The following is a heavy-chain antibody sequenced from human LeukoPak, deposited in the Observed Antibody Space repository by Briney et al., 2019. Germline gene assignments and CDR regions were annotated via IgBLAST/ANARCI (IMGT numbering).Heavy chain of an antibody. D-gene: IGHD6-13*01. J-gene: IGHJ6*03. V-gene: IGHV3-11*04. Sequence: GGSLRLSCAASGFTFSDYYMSWIRQAPGKGLEWVSYIRSSGSTIYYADSVKGRFTISRNNAKNSLYLQMNGLRAEDTAVYYCASQDSCSLGDYYYYMDVWGKGTTVTVSS. CDR1: GFTFSDYY. CDR2: IRSSGSTI. CDR3: ASQDSCSLGDYYYYMDV.